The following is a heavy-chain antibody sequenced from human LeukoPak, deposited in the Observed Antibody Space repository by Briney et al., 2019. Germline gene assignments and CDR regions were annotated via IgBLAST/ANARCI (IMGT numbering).Heavy chain of an antibody. CDR2: IWYDGSNK. V-gene: IGHV3-33*01. CDR3: ARALVVVPAARFDY. Sequence: GGSLRLSCAASGFTFSSYGMHWVRQAPGKGLEWVAVIWYDGSNKYYADSVKGRFTISRDNSKNTLYLQMNSLRAEDTAVYYCARALVVVPAARFDYWGQGTLVTVSS. D-gene: IGHD2-2*01. CDR1: GFTFSSYG. J-gene: IGHJ4*02.